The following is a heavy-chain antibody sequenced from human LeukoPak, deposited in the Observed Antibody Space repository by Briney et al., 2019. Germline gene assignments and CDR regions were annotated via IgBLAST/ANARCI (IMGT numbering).Heavy chain of an antibody. D-gene: IGHD3-10*01. CDR3: AKDVRVGEYYGSGTYFDC. V-gene: IGHV3-23*01. CDR2: ISGSGGST. J-gene: IGHJ4*02. Sequence: GGSLRLSCAASEFTFSNYAISWVRQAPGKGLKWVSLISGSGGSTYYADSVKGRFTISRDNSKNTLYLQTDSLRAEDTAVYYCAKDVRVGEYYGSGTYFDCWGQGTLVTVSS. CDR1: EFTFSNYA.